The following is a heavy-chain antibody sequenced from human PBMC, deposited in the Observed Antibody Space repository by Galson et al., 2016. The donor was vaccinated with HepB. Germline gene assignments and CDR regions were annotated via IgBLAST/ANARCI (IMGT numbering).Heavy chain of an antibody. V-gene: IGHV1-2*04. D-gene: IGHD1-26*01. CDR3: AGGIGVGAYYVMDV. Sequence: VRQAPGQGLEWMGWINPSSGGTNYAQKFQGWVTMTRDTSISTAYMELSRLRSDDTAVYYCAGGIGVGAYYVMDVWGQGTTVTVSS. CDR2: INPSSGGT. J-gene: IGHJ6*02.